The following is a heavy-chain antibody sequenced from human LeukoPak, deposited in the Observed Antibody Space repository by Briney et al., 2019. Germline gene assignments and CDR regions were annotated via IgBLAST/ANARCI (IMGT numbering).Heavy chain of an antibody. CDR3: ARGPLAAAGNSASFNY. CDR2: ISGSGGSI. CDR1: GFTFDDYA. J-gene: IGHJ4*02. V-gene: IGHV3-9*01. D-gene: IGHD6-13*01. Sequence: GGSLRLSCAASGFTFDDYAMHWVRQAPGKGLEWASGISGSGGSIYYTDSVKGRFTISRDNAKNSLYLQMNSLRAEDTAVYYCARGPLAAAGNSASFNYWGQGTLVTVSS.